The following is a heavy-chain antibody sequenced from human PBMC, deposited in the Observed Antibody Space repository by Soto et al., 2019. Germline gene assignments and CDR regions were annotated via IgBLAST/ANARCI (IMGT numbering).Heavy chain of an antibody. CDR1: GGTFSSYT. J-gene: IGHJ4*02. Sequence: QVQLVQSGAEVKKPGSSVKVSCKASGGTFSSYTISWVRQAPGQGLEWMGRIIPILGIANYAQKFQGRATITADKSTSTAYMELSSLRSEDTAVYYCAIQETTGHIDYWGQGTLVTVSS. CDR3: AIQETTGHIDY. V-gene: IGHV1-69*02. D-gene: IGHD3-9*01. CDR2: IIPILGIA.